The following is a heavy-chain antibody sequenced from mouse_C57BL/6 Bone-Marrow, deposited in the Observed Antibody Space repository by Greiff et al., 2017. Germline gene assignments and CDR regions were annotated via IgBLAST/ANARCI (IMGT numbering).Heavy chain of an antibody. D-gene: IGHD2-3*01. J-gene: IGHJ3*01. Sequence: VQLQQSGPELVKPGASVKISCKASGYTFTDYYINWVKQRPGQGLEWIGWIFPGSGSTYYNEKFKGKATLTVDQSSSTAYMLLSSLTSEDSAVYFCARSDGFSWFAYWGQGTLVTVSA. CDR3: ARSDGFSWFAY. CDR2: IFPGSGST. CDR1: GYTFTDYY. V-gene: IGHV1-75*01.